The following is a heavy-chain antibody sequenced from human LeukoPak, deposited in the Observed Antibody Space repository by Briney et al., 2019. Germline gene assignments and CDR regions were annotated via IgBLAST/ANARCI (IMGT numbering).Heavy chain of an antibody. Sequence: SETLSLTCIVSGYSISSGYYWVWIRQPPGKGLEWIGSIYHSGSTNYNPSLKSRVTISVDKSKNQFSLKLSSVTAADTAVYYCARGRMTTGDWGQGTLVTVSS. CDR3: ARGRMTTGD. D-gene: IGHD4-17*01. J-gene: IGHJ4*02. CDR1: GYSISSGYY. V-gene: IGHV4-38-2*02. CDR2: IYHSGST.